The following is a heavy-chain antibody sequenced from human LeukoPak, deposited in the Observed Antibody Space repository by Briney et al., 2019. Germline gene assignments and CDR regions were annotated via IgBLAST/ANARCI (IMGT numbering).Heavy chain of an antibody. CDR2: ISGSGGST. CDR3: AKDASGFLEWLLYYFDY. J-gene: IGHJ4*02. Sequence: PGGSLRLSCTASGFTFSSYAMRWVRQAPGKGLEWVSAISGSGGSTYYADSVKGRFTISRDNSKNTLYLQMNSLRAEDTAVYYCAKDASGFLEWLLYYFDYWGQGTLVTVSS. D-gene: IGHD3-3*01. V-gene: IGHV3-23*01. CDR1: GFTFSSYA.